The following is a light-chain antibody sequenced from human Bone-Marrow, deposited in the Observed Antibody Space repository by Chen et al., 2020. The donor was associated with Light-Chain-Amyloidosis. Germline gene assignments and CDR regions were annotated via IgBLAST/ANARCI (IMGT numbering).Light chain of an antibody. Sequence: SYVLTQPSSVSVAPGQTATIDCGGNNIGSTSVHWYQQTPGQAPLLVVYDDSDRPSGIPERLSGSNSGNTATLTIIRVEAGDEADYYCQVWDRSSDRPVFGGGTKLTVL. CDR3: QVWDRSSDRPV. V-gene: IGLV3-21*02. J-gene: IGLJ3*02. CDR1: NIGSTS. CDR2: DDS.